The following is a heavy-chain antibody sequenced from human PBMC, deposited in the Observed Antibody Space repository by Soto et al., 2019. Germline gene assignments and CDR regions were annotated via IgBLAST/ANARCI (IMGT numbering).Heavy chain of an antibody. CDR1: GFTFSSYG. J-gene: IGHJ6*02. CDR2: ISYDGSNK. D-gene: IGHD3-3*01. Sequence: GGSLRLSCAASGFTFSSYGMHWVRQAPGKGLEWVAVISYDGSNKNYADSVKSRFTISRDNSKNTLYLQMNSLRAEDTAVYYCAKVELEWSHYYYYGMDVWGQGTTVTVSS. CDR3: AKVELEWSHYYYYGMDV. V-gene: IGHV3-30*18.